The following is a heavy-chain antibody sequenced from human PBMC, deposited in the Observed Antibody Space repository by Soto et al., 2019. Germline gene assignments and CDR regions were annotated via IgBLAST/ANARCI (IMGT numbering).Heavy chain of an antibody. CDR3: AILPVDSGGSWVDY. V-gene: IGHV4-61*01. J-gene: IGHJ4*02. CDR1: GSSVRSGSYY. D-gene: IGHD5-12*01. Sequence: SETLSLTCTVSGSSVRSGSYYWSWLRQPPGKGLEWIGYIYYNGSTDYNPSLKSRVTISVDTSKNQFSLRLRSVTAADTAVYYCAILPVDSGGSWVDYWGQGTLVTVSS. CDR2: IYYNGST.